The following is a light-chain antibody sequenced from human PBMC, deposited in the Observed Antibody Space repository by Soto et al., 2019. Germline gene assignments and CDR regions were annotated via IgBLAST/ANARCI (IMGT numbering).Light chain of an antibody. CDR1: QSVSSN. CDR2: GAS. J-gene: IGKJ4*01. CDR3: QQYNYWPPLT. Sequence: EIVLTQSPATLSLSPGARAPLSCRASQSVSSNLAWYQQSPGQAPRLLIYGASTRAAGIPARFSGSGSGTEFTLTISSLQSEDFALYYCQQYNYWPPLTFGGGTKVDIK. V-gene: IGKV3-15*01.